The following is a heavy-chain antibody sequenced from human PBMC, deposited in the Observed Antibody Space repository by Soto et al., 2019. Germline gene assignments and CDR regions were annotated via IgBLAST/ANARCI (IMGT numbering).Heavy chain of an antibody. D-gene: IGHD3-10*01. CDR2: INPSDVST. V-gene: IGHV1-46*01. Sequence: VASVKVSCKASGYTFINYYIHWVRQAPGQGLEWMGIINPSDVSTNYAQKFQGRVTMTRDTSTSTVFMELSSLASDDTAVYYCARRYYSGSGSPVALDYWGQGTLVTVSS. J-gene: IGHJ4*02. CDR1: GYTFINYY. CDR3: ARRYYSGSGSPVALDY.